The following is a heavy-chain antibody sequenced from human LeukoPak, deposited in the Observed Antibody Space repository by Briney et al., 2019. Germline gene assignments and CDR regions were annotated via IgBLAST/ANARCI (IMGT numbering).Heavy chain of an antibody. CDR3: ATTLNWYFDY. CDR1: GFTFSSYS. Sequence: GGSLRLSCAASGFTFSSYSMNWVRQAPGKGLEWVSSISSSSSYIYYADSVKGRFTISRDNAKNSLYLQMNSLTADDTAVYYCATTLNWYFDYWGQGTLVTVSS. V-gene: IGHV3-21*04. CDR2: ISSSSSYI. J-gene: IGHJ4*02.